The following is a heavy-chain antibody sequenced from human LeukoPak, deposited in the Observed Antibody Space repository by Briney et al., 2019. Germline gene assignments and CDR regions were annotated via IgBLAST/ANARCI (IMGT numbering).Heavy chain of an antibody. D-gene: IGHD3-3*01. J-gene: IGHJ5*02. Sequence: SETLSLTCAVYGGSFSGYYWSWIRQPPGKGLEWIGEINHSGSTNYNPSLKSRVTISVDTSKNQFSLKLSSVTAADTAVYYCARAYYDFWSGYYTGGNWFDPWGQGTLVTVSS. CDR1: GGSFSGYY. CDR2: INHSGST. V-gene: IGHV4-34*01. CDR3: ARAYYDFWSGYYTGGNWFDP.